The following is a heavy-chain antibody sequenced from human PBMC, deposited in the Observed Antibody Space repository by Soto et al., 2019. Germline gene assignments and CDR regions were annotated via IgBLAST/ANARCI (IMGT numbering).Heavy chain of an antibody. CDR1: GGSFSGYT. Sequence: QVQLQQWGAGLLKPSETLSLTCAVHGGSFSGYTWTWIRQSPGKGLEWIGQINAGGSANYNPSLKSRVTTSVGASNIVFFLDLTSVAAADTAVYYCARGLFDGTSSAGGWYVFDFWGQGTLVTVSS. J-gene: IGHJ4*02. D-gene: IGHD3-10*01. V-gene: IGHV4-34*02. CDR2: INAGGSA. CDR3: ARGLFDGTSSAGGWYVFDF.